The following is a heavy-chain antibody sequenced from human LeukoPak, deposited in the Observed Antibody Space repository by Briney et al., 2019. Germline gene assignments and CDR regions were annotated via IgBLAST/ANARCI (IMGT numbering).Heavy chain of an antibody. J-gene: IGHJ3*02. V-gene: IGHV3-33*01. Sequence: PGGSLRLSCAASGFTFSSYGMHWVRQAPGKGLEWVAVIWYDGSNRYYADSVKGRFTISRDNSKNTLFLQMNSLRAGDTAVYYCARGGRDAFDIWGQGTMVTVSS. CDR2: IWYDGSNR. CDR1: GFTFSSYG. CDR3: ARGGRDAFDI.